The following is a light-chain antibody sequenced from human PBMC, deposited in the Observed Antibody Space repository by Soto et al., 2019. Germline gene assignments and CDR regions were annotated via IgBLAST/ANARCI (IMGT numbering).Light chain of an antibody. CDR3: QQYHNWPPYT. CDR1: QSVSSK. V-gene: IGKV3-15*01. CDR2: AAS. Sequence: EVLMTQSPATLSVSPGERATLSCRASQSVSSKLAWYQHRPGQAPWLLMYAASTRATGIPARFSGSGSGTEFTLTISSLQSEDFAVYYCQQYHNWPPYTFGQGTKLEIK. J-gene: IGKJ2*01.